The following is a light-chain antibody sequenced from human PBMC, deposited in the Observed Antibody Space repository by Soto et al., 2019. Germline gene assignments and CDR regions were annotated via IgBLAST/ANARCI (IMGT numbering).Light chain of an antibody. V-gene: IGKV1-39*01. J-gene: IGKJ1*01. CDR3: QQSYSTPRT. CDR1: QTISSW. Sequence: DIQMTQSPSTLSGSVGDRVTITCRASQTISSWLAWYQQRPGKAPKLLIYDVSSLQSGVPSRFSGSGSGTDFTLTISSLQPEDFATYYCQQSYSTPRTFGQGTKVDI. CDR2: DVS.